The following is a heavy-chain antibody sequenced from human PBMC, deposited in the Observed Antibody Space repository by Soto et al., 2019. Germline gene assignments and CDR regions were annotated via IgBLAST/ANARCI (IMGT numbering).Heavy chain of an antibody. J-gene: IGHJ6*02. V-gene: IGHV5-51*01. Sequence: PGESLKISCKGSGYSFTSYWIGWVRQMPGKGLEWMGIIYPGDSDTRYSPSFQGQVTISADKSISTAYLQWSSLKASDTAMYYCARHFVVAKGYFYYYGMDVWGQGTTVTVSS. CDR3: ARHFVVAKGYFYYYGMDV. D-gene: IGHD2-15*01. CDR2: IYPGDSDT. CDR1: GYSFTSYW.